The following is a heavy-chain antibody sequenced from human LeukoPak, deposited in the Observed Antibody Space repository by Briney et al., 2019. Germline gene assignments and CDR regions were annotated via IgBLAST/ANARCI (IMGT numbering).Heavy chain of an antibody. J-gene: IGHJ4*02. V-gene: IGHV4-34*01. Sequence: SETLSLTCAVYGGSFSGYYWSWIRQPPGKGLEWIGEINHSGSTNYNPSLKSRVTISVDTSKNQFSLKLSSVTAADTAVYYCARRWLQFRGLAPFDYWGQGTLVTVSS. CDR2: INHSGST. CDR3: ARRWLQFRGLAPFDY. D-gene: IGHD5-24*01. CDR1: GGSFSGYY.